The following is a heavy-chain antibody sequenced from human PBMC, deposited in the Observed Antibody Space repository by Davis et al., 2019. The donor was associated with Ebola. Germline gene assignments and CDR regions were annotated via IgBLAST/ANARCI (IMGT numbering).Heavy chain of an antibody. Sequence: ASVKVSCKASGYTFTSYYMHWVRQAPGQGLEWMGIINPSGGSTSYAQKFQGRVTMTRDTSTSTAYMELSSLRSEDTAVYYCARDIYCSGGSCYFYGMDVWGQGTTVTVSS. V-gene: IGHV1-46*01. CDR1: GYTFTSYY. D-gene: IGHD2-15*01. CDR3: ARDIYCSGGSCYFYGMDV. CDR2: INPSGGST. J-gene: IGHJ6*02.